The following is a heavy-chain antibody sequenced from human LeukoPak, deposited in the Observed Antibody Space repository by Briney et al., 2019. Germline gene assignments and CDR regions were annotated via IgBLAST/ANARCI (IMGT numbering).Heavy chain of an antibody. D-gene: IGHD2-2*01. CDR1: GGSISNGGYY. Sequence: SETLTLTCTVSGGSISNGGYYWIWIRQHPGKGLEWIGKIFYSGTTHYNPSLTSRVSISIDTSKNQFSLRLNSVTAADTAVYYCARFVVVPADLSDYYGMDVWGQGTTVTVSS. CDR3: ARFVVVPADLSDYYGMDV. J-gene: IGHJ6*02. CDR2: IFYSGTT. V-gene: IGHV4-31*03.